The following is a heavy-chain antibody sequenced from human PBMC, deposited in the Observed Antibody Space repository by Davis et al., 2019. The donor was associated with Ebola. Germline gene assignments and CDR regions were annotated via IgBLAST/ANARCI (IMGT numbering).Heavy chain of an antibody. CDR3: ARAASYRNYYYMDV. J-gene: IGHJ6*03. V-gene: IGHV3-30-3*01. D-gene: IGHD3-10*01. Sequence: GESLKISCAASGFTFSRYAMYWVRQAPGKGLEWVAVISYDGSNKYYADSVKGRFTISRDNSKNTLYLQMNSLKTEDTAVYHCARAASYRNYYYMDVWGKGTTVTVSS. CDR1: GFTFSRYA. CDR2: ISYDGSNK.